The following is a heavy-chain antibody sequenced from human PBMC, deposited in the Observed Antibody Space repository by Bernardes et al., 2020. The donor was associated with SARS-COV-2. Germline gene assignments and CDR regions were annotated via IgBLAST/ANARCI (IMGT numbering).Heavy chain of an antibody. CDR1: GFTFDEYG. D-gene: IGHD1-26*01. CDR2: ITWNGGSL. Sequence: GGSLRLSCVGSGFTFDEYGIQWVRQVPGKGLEWVSGITWNGGSLGYADSVKGRFSISRDNAKNTVYLEMSSLRSEDTAVYYCAKLQLPLAWYSGMDAWGKGTAVTVSS. J-gene: IGHJ6*04. V-gene: IGHV3-9*01. CDR3: AKLQLPLAWYSGMDA.